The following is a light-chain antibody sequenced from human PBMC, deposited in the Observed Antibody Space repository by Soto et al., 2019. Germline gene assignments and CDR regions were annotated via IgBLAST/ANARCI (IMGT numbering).Light chain of an antibody. Sequence: DIQMTQSPSTLSASVGDRVTITCRASQSISSWLARYQQRPGKAPKLLIYRASSIESGVPSRFSGSGSGTEFTLTISSLQPDDVATYYCQQYNSYSPLTFGGGTKVEIK. CDR3: QQYNSYSPLT. CDR1: QSISSW. CDR2: RAS. V-gene: IGKV1-5*03. J-gene: IGKJ4*01.